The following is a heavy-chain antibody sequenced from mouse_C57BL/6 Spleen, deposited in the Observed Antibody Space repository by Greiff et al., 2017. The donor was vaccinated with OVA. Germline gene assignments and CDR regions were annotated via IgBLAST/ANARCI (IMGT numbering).Heavy chain of an antibody. V-gene: IGHV1-49*01. CDR2: FSMYSDAT. CDR3: ARARYDSDYYARDY. CDR1: YFAFMASA. Sequence: LQQSGAELVRPGSSVKLSCKDSYFAFMASAMHWVKPRPGHGLEWIGSFSMYSDATEYGANFKGKATLTANTSSSTAYLELSSLTSEDSAVYYCARARYDSDYYARDYWGQGTSVTVSS. J-gene: IGHJ4*01. D-gene: IGHD2-4*01.